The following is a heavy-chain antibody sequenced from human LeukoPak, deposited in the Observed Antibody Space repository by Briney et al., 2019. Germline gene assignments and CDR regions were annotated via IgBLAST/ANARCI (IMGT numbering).Heavy chain of an antibody. V-gene: IGHV3-30*03. J-gene: IGHJ4*02. CDR1: GFTFSSYG. CDR3: ARDGSGWSR. Sequence: GGSLRLSCAASGFTFSSYGMHWVRQAPGKGLEWVAVISYDGSNKYYADSVKGRFTISRDNSKNTLYLQMNSLRAEDTAVYYCARDGSGWSRWGQGTLVTVSS. D-gene: IGHD6-19*01. CDR2: ISYDGSNK.